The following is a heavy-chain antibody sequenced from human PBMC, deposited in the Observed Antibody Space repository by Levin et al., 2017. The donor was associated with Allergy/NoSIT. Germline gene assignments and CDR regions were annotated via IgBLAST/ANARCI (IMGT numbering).Heavy chain of an antibody. CDR2: IKQDGSAE. V-gene: IGHV3-7*03. Sequence: GGSLRLSCVASGFTFSDYWMTWVRQPLGQGLEWVANIKQDGSAEFYAESVKGRFTISRDNAKNSLFLQMSYLGTDDTAVYFCARDTTVGGEAWGQGTLVTVSS. D-gene: IGHD4-11*01. CDR3: ARDTTVGGEA. J-gene: IGHJ5*02. CDR1: GFTFSDYW.